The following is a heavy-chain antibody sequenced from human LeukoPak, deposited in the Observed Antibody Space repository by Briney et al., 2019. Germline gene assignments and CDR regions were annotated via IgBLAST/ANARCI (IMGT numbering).Heavy chain of an antibody. CDR3: ARRGSISWYWYFDL. CDR2: VHTGGTT. V-gene: IGHV4-4*09. Sequence: SETLSLTCTVSGGSISSHSWSWIRQPPGKGLEWIGYVHTGGTTDYNPSVKSRVAISVDTSKNQFSLKLTSVTAADTALYYCARRGSISWYWYFDLWGRETLVTVSS. D-gene: IGHD6-13*01. CDR1: GGSISSHS. J-gene: IGHJ2*01.